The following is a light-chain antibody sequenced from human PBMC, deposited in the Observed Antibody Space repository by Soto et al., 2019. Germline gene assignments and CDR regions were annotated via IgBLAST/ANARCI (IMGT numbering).Light chain of an antibody. J-gene: IGLJ1*01. V-gene: IGLV2-11*01. CDR3: CSYADNYSYV. Sequence: LTQPRSVSGSPGQSVTISCTGTSSDVGAYNYVSWYQQHPGKAPKLMTYDVSKRPSGVPDRFSGSKSGNTASLTISGLQAEDEADYSCCSYADNYSYVFGTGTKVTVL. CDR2: DVS. CDR1: SSDVGAYNY.